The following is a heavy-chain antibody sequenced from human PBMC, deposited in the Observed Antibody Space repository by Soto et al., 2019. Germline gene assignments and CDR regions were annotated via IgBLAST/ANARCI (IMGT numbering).Heavy chain of an antibody. CDR3: ARGRYCLTGRCFPNWFDS. J-gene: IGHJ5*01. CDR1: GDSISTVDYF. V-gene: IGHV4-30-4*01. Sequence: SETLSLTCSVSGDSISTVDYFWAWIRQPPGQALEYIGYIYKSTTTYYNPSFESRVAISLDTSKSQFSLTVASVTAADTAVYFCARGRYCLTGRCFPNWFDSWGQGTLVTVSS. D-gene: IGHD2-15*01. CDR2: IYKSTTT.